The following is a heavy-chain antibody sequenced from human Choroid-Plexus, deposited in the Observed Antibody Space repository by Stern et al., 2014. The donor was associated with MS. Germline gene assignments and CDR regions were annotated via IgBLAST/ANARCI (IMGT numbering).Heavy chain of an antibody. V-gene: IGHV1-2*02. CDR2: INPNTGGT. J-gene: IGHJ4*01. CDR1: GYIFTGYY. CDR3: ARDQRGITIFGGVTDY. D-gene: IGHD3-3*01. Sequence: VQLVQSGAEVKKPGASVKVSCKTSGYIFTGYYIHWVRQAPGQGLEWMAWINPNTGGTKYAQKFQGRVTMSRDTSISTSYVELSSLTSDDTAVYYCARDQRGITIFGGVTDY.